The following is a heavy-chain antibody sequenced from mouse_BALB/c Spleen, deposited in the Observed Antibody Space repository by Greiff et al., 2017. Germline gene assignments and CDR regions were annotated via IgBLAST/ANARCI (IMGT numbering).Heavy chain of an antibody. Sequence: DVKLVESGGGLVKPGGSLKLSCAASGFAFSSYDMSWVRQTPEKRLEWVAYISSGGGSTYYPDTVKGRFTISRDNAKNTLYLQMSSLKSEDTAMYYCARHGYGRYFDVWGAGTTVTVSS. CDR1: GFAFSSYD. CDR3: ARHGYGRYFDV. D-gene: IGHD2-10*02. J-gene: IGHJ1*01. CDR2: ISSGGGST. V-gene: IGHV5-12-1*01.